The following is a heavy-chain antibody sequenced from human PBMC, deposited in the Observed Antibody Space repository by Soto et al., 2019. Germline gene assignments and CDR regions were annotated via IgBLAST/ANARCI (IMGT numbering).Heavy chain of an antibody. CDR1: WNNVSTNSAV. Sequence: PSQTLSLTCVIAWNNVSTNSAVWNWIRQSPSRGLEWLGRTYYRSKWNNDYAASVKGRITVNPDTSKNQFSLQLNSVTPEDTGVYYCARNSWNAQPAFDCWGQRSQVPVSS. CDR2: TYYRSKWNN. V-gene: IGHV6-1*01. CDR3: ARNSWNAQPAFDC. J-gene: IGHJ4*02. D-gene: IGHD1-1*01.